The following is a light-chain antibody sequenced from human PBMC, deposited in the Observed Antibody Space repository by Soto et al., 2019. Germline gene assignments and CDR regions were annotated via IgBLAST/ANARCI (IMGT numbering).Light chain of an antibody. CDR2: GNI. V-gene: IGLV1-40*01. J-gene: IGLJ3*02. CDR1: SSNIGAGYA. Sequence: QPVLAQPPSVSGAPGQRVTISCTGSSSNIGAGYAVHWYQQLPGTAPKLLIYGNINRPSGVPDRFSASKSGTSASLAITGLQAEDEADYYCQSYDHSLSGGGVFGGGTKLTVL. CDR3: QSYDHSLSGGGV.